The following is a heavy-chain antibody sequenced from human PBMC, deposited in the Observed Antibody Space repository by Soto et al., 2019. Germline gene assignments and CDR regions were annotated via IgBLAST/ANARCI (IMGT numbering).Heavy chain of an antibody. Sequence: GESLKISCKGSGYSFTSYWIGWGRQMPGKGLEWMGIIYPADSDTRYSPSFQGQGTISAAKSISTADLQWSSLKASDTAMYYCARRCAAMVSDAFDIWGQGTMVTVSS. CDR1: GYSFTSYW. D-gene: IGHD5-18*01. CDR2: IYPADSDT. V-gene: IGHV5-51*01. J-gene: IGHJ3*02. CDR3: ARRCAAMVSDAFDI.